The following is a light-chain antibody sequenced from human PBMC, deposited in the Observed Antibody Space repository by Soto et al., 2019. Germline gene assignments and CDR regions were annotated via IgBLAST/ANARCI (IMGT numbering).Light chain of an antibody. CDR3: QQHNQWPIT. Sequence: EIVLTQSPATLSVSPGETASLSCRASQSAGNFLAWYQQKPGQAPRLLIYYIYTRATGIQARFSGSGSGTEFTLTINSLQSEDSAVYYCQQHNQWPITFGQGTRLEIK. V-gene: IGKV3D-15*01. CDR1: QSAGNF. J-gene: IGKJ5*01. CDR2: YIY.